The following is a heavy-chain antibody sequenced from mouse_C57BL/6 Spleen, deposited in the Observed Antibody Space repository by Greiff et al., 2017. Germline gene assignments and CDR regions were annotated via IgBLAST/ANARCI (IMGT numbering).Heavy chain of an antibody. Sequence: EVQVVESGPGLVKPSQSLSLTCSVTGYSITSGYYWNWIRQFPGNKLEWMGYISYDGSNNYNPSLKNRISITRDTSKNQFFLKLNSVTTEDTATYYCARSGWSYYFDYWGQGTTLTVSS. CDR1: GYSITSGYY. CDR3: ARSGWSYYFDY. CDR2: ISYDGSN. D-gene: IGHD2-3*01. J-gene: IGHJ2*01. V-gene: IGHV3-6*01.